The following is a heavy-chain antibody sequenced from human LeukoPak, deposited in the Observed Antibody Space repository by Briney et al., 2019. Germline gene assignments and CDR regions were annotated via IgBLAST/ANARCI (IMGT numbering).Heavy chain of an antibody. Sequence: ASVKVSCKASGYTFTGYYIHWVRQAPGQGLEWMGWINPDSGGTNYAQKFQGRVTMTRDTSISTVYMELSRLRSEDTAVYYCATEHYGTGDFDYWGQGTLVTVSS. J-gene: IGHJ4*02. V-gene: IGHV1-2*02. CDR1: GYTFTGYY. CDR3: ATEHYGTGDFDY. CDR2: INPDSGGT. D-gene: IGHD2-8*02.